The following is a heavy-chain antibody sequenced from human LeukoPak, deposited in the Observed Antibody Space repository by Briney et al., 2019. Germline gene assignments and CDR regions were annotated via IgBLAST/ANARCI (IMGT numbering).Heavy chain of an antibody. Sequence: GGSLRLSCAASGLTFDEYTFHWVRQAPGKGLEWVSLISRDGGSTYYADSVKGRFTTSRDNSKNSLYLQMNSLRTEDTALYYCTKDRYCTTPTCPLDYWGQGTLVTVSS. J-gene: IGHJ4*02. CDR2: ISRDGGST. D-gene: IGHD2-8*01. CDR3: TKDRYCTTPTCPLDY. V-gene: IGHV3-43*01. CDR1: GLTFDEYT.